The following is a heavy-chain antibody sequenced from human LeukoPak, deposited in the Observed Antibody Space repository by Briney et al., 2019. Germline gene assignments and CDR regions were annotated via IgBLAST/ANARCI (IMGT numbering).Heavy chain of an antibody. J-gene: IGHJ3*02. Sequence: PGGSLRLSCAASGFTFSDNYMTWVRQAPGKGLEWVANIKEDGSEKCYVDSVKGRFTISRDNAKNSLYLQMNSLRAEDTAVYYCARDEYNWNVDAFDIWGQGTVVTVSS. CDR2: IKEDGSEK. CDR3: ARDEYNWNVDAFDI. CDR1: GFTFSDNY. V-gene: IGHV3-7*01. D-gene: IGHD1-20*01.